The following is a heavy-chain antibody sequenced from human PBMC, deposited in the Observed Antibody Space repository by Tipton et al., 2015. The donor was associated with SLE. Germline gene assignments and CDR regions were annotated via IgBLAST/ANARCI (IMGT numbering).Heavy chain of an antibody. D-gene: IGHD3-3*01. CDR2: IYYSGST. CDR1: GGSISSYY. V-gene: IGHV4-59*08. J-gene: IGHJ4*02. Sequence: TLSLTCTVSGGSISSYYWSWIRQPPGKGLEWIGYIYYSGSTNYNPSLKSRVTMSVDTSKNQFSLKLSSVTAADTAVYYCARRQLIGAYYFDYWGQGTLVTFSS. CDR3: ARRQLIGAYYFDY.